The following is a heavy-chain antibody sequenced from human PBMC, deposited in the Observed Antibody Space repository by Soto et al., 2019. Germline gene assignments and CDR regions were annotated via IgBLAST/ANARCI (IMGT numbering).Heavy chain of an antibody. J-gene: IGHJ4*02. Sequence: QVQLVQSGAEVKKPGSSVKVSCKASGGIFSTYAISWLRQAPGQGLEWMGGIIPLFGTPNYAQRFQGRVTITADETTSTGYMGLRRVRSEDTAVYYCARDRDDYGSGNYYNRIAFWGEGAPVTVS. D-gene: IGHD3-10*01. V-gene: IGHV1-69*01. CDR1: GGIFSTYA. CDR3: ARDRDDYGSGNYYNRIAF. CDR2: IIPLFGTP.